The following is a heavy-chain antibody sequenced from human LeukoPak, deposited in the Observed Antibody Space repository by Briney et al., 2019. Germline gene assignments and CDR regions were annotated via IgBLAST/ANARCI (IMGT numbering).Heavy chain of an antibody. D-gene: IGHD2-15*01. Sequence: SETLSLTCSVSGGSISNYYWSWIRQPPGKGLEWIGYIYHSDNTHYNPSLKSRVTISVDTSKNQFSLKLSSVTAADTAVYYCARAVGYCSGGSCYWPDYWGQGTLVTVSS. CDR3: ARAVGYCSGGSCYWPDY. J-gene: IGHJ4*02. CDR1: GGSISNYY. V-gene: IGHV4-59*08. CDR2: IYHSDNT.